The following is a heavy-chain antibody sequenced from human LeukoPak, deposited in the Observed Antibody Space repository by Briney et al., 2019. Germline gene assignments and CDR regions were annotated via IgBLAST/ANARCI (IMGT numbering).Heavy chain of an antibody. CDR1: GFTFSSYA. V-gene: IGHV3-23*01. CDR3: ASHYDSHDAFDI. J-gene: IGHJ3*02. D-gene: IGHD3-3*01. Sequence: GGSLRLSCAASGFTFSSYAMSWVRQAPGKGLEWVSGISGSADSTYYADSVGGRFTISRDNSKNTLYPQMNNLRAEDMAVYYCASHYDSHDAFDIWGQGTMVTVSS. CDR2: ISGSADST.